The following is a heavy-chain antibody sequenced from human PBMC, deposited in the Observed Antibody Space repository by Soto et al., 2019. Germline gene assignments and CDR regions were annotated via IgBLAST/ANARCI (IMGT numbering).Heavy chain of an antibody. D-gene: IGHD6-13*01. V-gene: IGHV4-31*03. Sequence: QVQLQESGPGLVKPSQTLSLTCTVSGGSINSGGYYWSWIRQHPGKGLEWIGYIYNSVITYYNPSLKSRVNISLNTSENQFSLKLSSVTAADTAVYYCARRVYPWGQGTLVTVSS. CDR1: GGSINSGGYY. CDR3: ARRVYP. CDR2: IYNSVIT. J-gene: IGHJ5*02.